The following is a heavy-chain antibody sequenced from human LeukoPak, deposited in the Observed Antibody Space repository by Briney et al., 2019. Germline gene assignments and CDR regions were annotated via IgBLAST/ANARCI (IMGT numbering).Heavy chain of an antibody. CDR2: INPNSGNT. D-gene: IGHD3-10*01. CDR1: GYTFTSYD. Sequence: ASVKVSCKASGYTFTSYDINWVRQATGQGLEWMGWINPNSGNTGYAQKFQGRVTMTRNTSISTAYMELSSLRSEDTAVYYCARGGYYGSGSYWYYYYYMDVWGKGTTVTISS. J-gene: IGHJ6*03. V-gene: IGHV1-8*01. CDR3: ARGGYYGSGSYWYYYYYMDV.